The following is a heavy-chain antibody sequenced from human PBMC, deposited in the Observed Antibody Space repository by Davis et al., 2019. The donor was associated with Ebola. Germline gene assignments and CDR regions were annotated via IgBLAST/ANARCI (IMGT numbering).Heavy chain of an antibody. CDR1: GFTISTSW. Sequence: PGGSLRLSCTAPGFTISTSWMHWIRQAPGKGLVRVSRFSNDGSSAYYADSVKGRFTISRDNAKNPLYLQLNSLRAEDTAVYYCTSAWGRAGYWGQGTLVTVSS. D-gene: IGHD1-26*01. CDR3: TSAWGRAGY. V-gene: IGHV3-74*01. CDR2: FSNDGSSA. J-gene: IGHJ4*02.